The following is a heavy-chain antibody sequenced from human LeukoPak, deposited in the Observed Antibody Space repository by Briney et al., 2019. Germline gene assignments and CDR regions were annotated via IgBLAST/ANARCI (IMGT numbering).Heavy chain of an antibody. Sequence: GGSLRLSCAASGFRFSSYAMSWVRQAPGKGLEWVSVISGSGGNTYYADSVKGRFTISRDNSKNTLYLQMNSLRAEDTAVYYCAKPLWFGELFYYWGQGTLVTVSS. D-gene: IGHD3-10*01. CDR2: ISGSGGNT. CDR3: AKPLWFGELFYY. CDR1: GFRFSSYA. J-gene: IGHJ4*02. V-gene: IGHV3-23*01.